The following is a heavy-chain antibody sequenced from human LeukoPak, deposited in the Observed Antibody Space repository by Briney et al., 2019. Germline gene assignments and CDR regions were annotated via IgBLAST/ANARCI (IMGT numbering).Heavy chain of an antibody. J-gene: IGHJ6*03. V-gene: IGHV3-11*04. CDR1: GITFSDHY. CDR2: ISSGGDSI. CDR3: ASGSYGSGFYYFYYMDV. D-gene: IGHD3-10*01. Sequence: GGSLRLSCAASGITFSDHYMSWIREAPGKGLECLSYISSGGDSIYYADSVKGRFTISRDNAKNSVSLQMNSLRAEDTAVYYCASGSYGSGFYYFYYMDVWGKGTTVTVSS.